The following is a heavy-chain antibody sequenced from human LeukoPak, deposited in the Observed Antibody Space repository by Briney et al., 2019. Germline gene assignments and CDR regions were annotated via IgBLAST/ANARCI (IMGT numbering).Heavy chain of an antibody. CDR3: ARDKRVPVAMTSEFDF. D-gene: IGHD2-2*01. V-gene: IGHV1-2*02. J-gene: IGHJ4*02. Sequence: ASVKVSCKASGYTFTAYYIHWVRQAPGQGPEWMGWINPNNDGTNYAQKFKGRVTMTGATTISTVYMELNSLRSDDTAIYYCARDKRVPVAMTSEFDFWGQGTLVTVSS. CDR2: INPNNDGT. CDR1: GYTFTAYY.